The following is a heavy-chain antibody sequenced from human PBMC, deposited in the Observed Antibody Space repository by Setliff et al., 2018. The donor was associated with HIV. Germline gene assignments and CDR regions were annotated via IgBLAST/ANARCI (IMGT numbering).Heavy chain of an antibody. CDR3: ASRVYYYDSNNFLREEGFDP. Sequence: PSETLSLTCAVYGGSFGDQFWNWIRQSPGKGLEWIGEIHHGGGTKYNPSLKSRVTVSLDMSKNQFSLKLNSLTAADTGVYYCASRVYYYDSNNFLREEGFDPWGQGTLVTVSS. V-gene: IGHV4-34*01. CDR1: GGSFGDQF. CDR2: IHHGGGT. D-gene: IGHD3-22*01. J-gene: IGHJ5*02.